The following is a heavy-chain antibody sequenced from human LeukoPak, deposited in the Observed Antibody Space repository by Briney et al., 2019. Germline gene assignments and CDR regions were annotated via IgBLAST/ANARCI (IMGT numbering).Heavy chain of an antibody. CDR2: IYYSGST. CDR3: ARDLRGLGLFY. V-gene: IGHV4-59*01. CDR1: GGSISSYY. J-gene: IGHJ4*02. D-gene: IGHD1-26*01. Sequence: SETLSLTCTVSGGSISSYYWSWIRQPPGKGLEWIGYIYYSGSTNYNPSLKSRVTISVDTSKNQFSLKLSSVTAADTAVYYCARDLRGLGLFYWGQGTLVTVSS.